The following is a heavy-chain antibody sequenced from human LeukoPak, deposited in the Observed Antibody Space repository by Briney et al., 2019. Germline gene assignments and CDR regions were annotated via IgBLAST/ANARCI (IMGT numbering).Heavy chain of an antibody. CDR1: GFTFSSYG. V-gene: IGHV3-33*01. J-gene: IGHJ4*02. CDR2: IWYDGSNK. Sequence: GGSLRLSCAASGFTFSSYGMHWVRQAPGKGLEWVAVIWYDGSNKYYADSVKGRFTISRDNSKNTLYLQMNSLRAEDTAVYYCARDSDSSFEGVPFDYWGQGTLVTVSS. CDR3: ARDSDSSFEGVPFDY. D-gene: IGHD3-22*01.